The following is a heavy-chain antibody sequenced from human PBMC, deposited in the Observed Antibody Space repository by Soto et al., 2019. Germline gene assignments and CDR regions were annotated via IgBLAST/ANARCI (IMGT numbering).Heavy chain of an antibody. D-gene: IGHD2-21*02. Sequence: QVQLQQWGAGLLKPSETLSLTCAVYGGFVTSGSYYWSWIRQPPGKGLEWSGEMSHSGGTHFNPSLKSRVTISVDTSKNQFTLKISSVTAADTALYYCARVERGTATTVVDAFDIWGPGTMVTVSS. V-gene: IGHV4-34*01. CDR3: ARVERGTATTVVDAFDI. CDR1: GGFVTSGSYY. CDR2: MSHSGGT. J-gene: IGHJ3*02.